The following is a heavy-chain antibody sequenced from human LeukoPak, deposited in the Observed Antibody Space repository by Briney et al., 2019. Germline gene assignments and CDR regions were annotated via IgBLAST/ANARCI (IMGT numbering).Heavy chain of an antibody. V-gene: IGHV4-59*01. D-gene: IGHD2-2*01. Sequence: SETLSLTCTVSGGSISSYYWSWIRQPPGKGLEWIGYIYYSGSTNYNPSLKSRVTISVDTSKNQFSLKLSSVTAADTAVYCRARVVPAAMPRVHWFDPWGQGTLVTVSS. CDR2: IYYSGST. J-gene: IGHJ5*02. CDR3: ARVVPAAMPRVHWFDP. CDR1: GGSISSYY.